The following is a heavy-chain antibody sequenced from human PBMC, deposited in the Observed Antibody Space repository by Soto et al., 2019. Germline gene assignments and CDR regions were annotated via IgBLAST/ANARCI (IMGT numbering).Heavy chain of an antibody. CDR1: GYTLTSHH. Sequence: ASVKVSCKASGYTLTSHHLHWVRQAPGQGLEWMGIINPNDGGTLYAQKFQGRVTMTRDTSTSTAYMELSSLRSEDTAVYYCAKVAWQSLDYWGQGTLVTVSS. CDR2: INPNDGGT. D-gene: IGHD5-12*01. CDR3: AKVAWQSLDY. J-gene: IGHJ4*02. V-gene: IGHV1-46*01.